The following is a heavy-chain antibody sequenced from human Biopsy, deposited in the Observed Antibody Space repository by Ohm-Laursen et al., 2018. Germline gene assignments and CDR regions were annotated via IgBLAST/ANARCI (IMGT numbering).Heavy chain of an antibody. CDR2: IYYSGST. J-gene: IGHJ6*02. CDR3: ARATNSTGWPYYYFYGMDV. CDR1: GESFNGYY. V-gene: IGHV4-59*01. D-gene: IGHD2/OR15-2a*01. Sequence: TLSLTWAVYGESFNGYYWSWIRQTPGKGLEWIGYIYYSGSTNYNPSLKSRVTISVDTSKNQFSLRLNSVTATDTAVYYCARATNSTGWPYYYFYGMDVWGQGTTVTVSS.